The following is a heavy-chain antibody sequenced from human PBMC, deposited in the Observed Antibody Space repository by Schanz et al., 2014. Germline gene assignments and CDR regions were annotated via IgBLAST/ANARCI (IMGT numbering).Heavy chain of an antibody. CDR3: AKDRGDGYSNGIFQY. D-gene: IGHD5-18*01. V-gene: IGHV3-30*18. CDR1: GFTFSQYG. Sequence: ESVGGVVQPGRSLRLSCAASGFTFSQYGMHWVRQAPGKGLEWVAVISYDGTNEYYAESVKGRFTISRDNAKNTFYLHMNSLRNEDTAVYFCAKDRGDGYSNGIFQYWGLGTLVTVSS. J-gene: IGHJ4*02. CDR2: ISYDGTNE.